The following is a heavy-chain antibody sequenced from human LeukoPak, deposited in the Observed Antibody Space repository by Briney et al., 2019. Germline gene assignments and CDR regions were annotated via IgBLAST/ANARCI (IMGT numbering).Heavy chain of an antibody. CDR2: IYHSEST. CDR1: GDSISSTYW. V-gene: IGHV4-4*02. Sequence: SETLSLTCAVSGDSISSTYWWTWVRQPPGKGLEWIGEIYHSESTNYNPSLKSRVTMSVDKSKNQFSLRLYSVTAADTAVYYCARADFWRTFDYWGQGTLVTVSS. J-gene: IGHJ4*02. D-gene: IGHD3-3*01. CDR3: ARADFWRTFDY.